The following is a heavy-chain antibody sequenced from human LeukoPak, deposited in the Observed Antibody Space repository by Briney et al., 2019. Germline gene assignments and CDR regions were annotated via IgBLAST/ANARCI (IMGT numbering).Heavy chain of an antibody. V-gene: IGHV3-48*01. Sequence: GGSLRLSCAASGLTFSGYSMNWVRRAPGKGLEWISYISSSSDIIYNADSVKGRFTISRDNARNSLYLQMNSLRAEDTAVYYCARDDGSGSYSIDYWGQGTLVTVSS. CDR1: GLTFSGYS. J-gene: IGHJ4*02. D-gene: IGHD3-10*01. CDR2: ISSSSDII. CDR3: ARDDGSGSYSIDY.